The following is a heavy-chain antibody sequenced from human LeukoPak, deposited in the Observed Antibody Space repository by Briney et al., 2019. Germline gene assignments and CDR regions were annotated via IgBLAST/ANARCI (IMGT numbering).Heavy chain of an antibody. D-gene: IGHD3-10*01. CDR1: GYTLTELS. J-gene: IGHJ4*02. CDR3: ARGDYYGSRNYYKKTVDY. CDR2: FDPEDGET. Sequence: ASVKVSCKVSGYTLTELSMHWVRQAPGKGLEWMGGFDPEDGETIYAQKFQGRVTMTEDTSTDTAYMELSSLRSEDTAVYYCARGDYYGSRNYYKKTVDYWGQGTLVTVSS. V-gene: IGHV1-24*01.